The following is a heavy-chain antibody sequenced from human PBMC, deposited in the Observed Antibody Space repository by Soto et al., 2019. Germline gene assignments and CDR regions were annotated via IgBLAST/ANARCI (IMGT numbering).Heavy chain of an antibody. CDR2: IYYSGST. J-gene: IGHJ4*02. CDR3: ARGYSSSWYSDY. CDR1: GGSISSYY. Sequence: QVQLQESGPGLVKPSETLSLTCTVSGGSISSYYWSWIRQPPGKGLEWIGYIYYSGSTNHNPSLKSRVTISVDTSKNQFSLKLSSVNAADTAVYYCARGYSSSWYSDYWGQGTLVIVSS. D-gene: IGHD6-13*01. V-gene: IGHV4-59*01.